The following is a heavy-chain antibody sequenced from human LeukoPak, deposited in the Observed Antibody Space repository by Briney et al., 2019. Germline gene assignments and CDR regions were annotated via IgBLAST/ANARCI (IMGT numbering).Heavy chain of an antibody. CDR2: IYPGDSET. J-gene: IGHJ4*02. V-gene: IGHV5-51*01. Sequence: ESLKISCKGSGYSFTSYWIGWVRQMPGKGLEWMGIIYPGDSETRYSPSFQGQVTISADKSINTAYLQWSSLKASDTAVHYCARLVSGWYFDYWGQGTLVTVSS. D-gene: IGHD6-19*01. CDR1: GYSFTSYW. CDR3: ARLVSGWYFDY.